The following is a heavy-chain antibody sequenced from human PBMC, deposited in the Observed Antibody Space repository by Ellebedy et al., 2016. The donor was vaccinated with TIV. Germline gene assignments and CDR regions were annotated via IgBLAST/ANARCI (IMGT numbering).Heavy chain of an antibody. CDR3: ARGPRYYDILTGYYRTTYYFDY. Sequence: SETLPLTXAVYGGSFSGYYWSWIRQPPGKGLEWIGEINHSGSTNYNPSLKSRVTISVDTSKNQFSLKLSSVTAADTAVYYCARGPRYYDILTGYYRTTYYFDYWGQGTLVTVSS. V-gene: IGHV4-34*01. CDR1: GGSFSGYY. J-gene: IGHJ4*02. D-gene: IGHD3-9*01. CDR2: INHSGST.